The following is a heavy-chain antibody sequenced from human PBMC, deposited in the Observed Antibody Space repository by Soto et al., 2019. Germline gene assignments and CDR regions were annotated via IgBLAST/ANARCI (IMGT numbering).Heavy chain of an antibody. CDR3: ERAREPEYSSSIFFDY. CDR2: IYSAGST. Sequence: GGSLRLSCAVSGLTVSRTQMSWVRQAPGKGLRWVSVIYSAGSTYYANAVKGRFTISRDISENKIFLELNGLTVDDTAVYYCERAREPEYSSSIFFDYWGRGTVVTVSS. V-gene: IGHV3-53*01. J-gene: IGHJ4*01. CDR1: GLTVSRTQ. D-gene: IGHD6-6*01.